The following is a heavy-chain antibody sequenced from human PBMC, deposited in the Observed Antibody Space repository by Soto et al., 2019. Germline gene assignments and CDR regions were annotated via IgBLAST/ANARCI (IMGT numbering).Heavy chain of an antibody. CDR2: ISKSGSDI. Sequence: GGSLRLSCAASGFIFSSYGMNWVRQAPGKGLEWVSSISKSGSDIYYADSLKGRFTISRDNAKNSLYLHMSSLRAEDTAVYYCARDIFAVGGTPCGYWGQGILVTVSS. CDR3: ARDIFAVGGTPCGY. D-gene: IGHD6-19*01. J-gene: IGHJ4*02. V-gene: IGHV3-21*01. CDR1: GFIFSSYG.